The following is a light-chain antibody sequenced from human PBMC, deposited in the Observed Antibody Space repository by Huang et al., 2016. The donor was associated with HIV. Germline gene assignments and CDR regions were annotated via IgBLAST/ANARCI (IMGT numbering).Light chain of an antibody. CDR1: QDISNY. J-gene: IGKJ1*01. V-gene: IGKV1-33*01. Sequence: DIQMTQSPSSLPASIGDRVTITCQASQDISNYLNWYLQKPGKAPKLLLYDASSLETGVPSRFSGSGSGTDFTFTISSLQPEDVATYYCQQYDNFPPTFGQGTKVEIK. CDR2: DAS. CDR3: QQYDNFPPT.